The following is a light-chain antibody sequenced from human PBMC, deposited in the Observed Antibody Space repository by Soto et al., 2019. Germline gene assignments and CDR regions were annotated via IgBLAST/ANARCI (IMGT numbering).Light chain of an antibody. Sequence: QLVLTQSPSASASLGASVKLTCTLSSGHSSYAIAWHQQQPEKGPRYLMKLNSDGSHSKGDGIPDRFSGSSSGAERYLTISGLQSEDEADYYCQPWGTGIQVFGGGTKLTVL. J-gene: IGLJ2*01. CDR3: QPWGTGIQV. CDR1: SGHSSYA. CDR2: LNSDGSH. V-gene: IGLV4-69*01.